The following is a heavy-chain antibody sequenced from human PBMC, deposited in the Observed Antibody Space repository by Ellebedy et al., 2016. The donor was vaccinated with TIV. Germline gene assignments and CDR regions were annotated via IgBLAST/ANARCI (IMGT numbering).Heavy chain of an antibody. V-gene: IGHV4-30-4*01. J-gene: IGHJ4*02. Sequence: SETLSLXCTVSAGSISSGVYYWSWIRQPPGKGLEWIGYIYYSGSTYYNPSLKSRVTISVDTSKNQFSLKLSSVTAADTAVYYCARGPHYYDSGGFDYWGQGTLVTVSS. D-gene: IGHD3-22*01. CDR3: ARGPHYYDSGGFDY. CDR1: AGSISSGVYY. CDR2: IYYSGST.